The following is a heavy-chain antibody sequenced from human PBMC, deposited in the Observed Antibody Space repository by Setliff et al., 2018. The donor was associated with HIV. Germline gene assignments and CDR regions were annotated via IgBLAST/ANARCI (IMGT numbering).Heavy chain of an antibody. CDR1: GFNFSNYD. CDR2: VSFEGGNK. Sequence: GGSLRLSCEGSGFNFSNYDMSWVRQAPGKGLEWVAFVSFEGGNKYYADSVKGRFTISRDISKNTVYLQMNSLRPEDTAVYFCVRGDVAFLGVLSPLAVWGQGTMVTVSS. J-gene: IGHJ3*01. D-gene: IGHD1-26*01. CDR3: VRGDVAFLGVLSPLAV. V-gene: IGHV3-30-3*01.